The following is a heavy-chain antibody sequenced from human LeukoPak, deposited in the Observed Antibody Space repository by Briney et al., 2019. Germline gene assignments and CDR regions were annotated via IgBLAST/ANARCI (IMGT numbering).Heavy chain of an antibody. CDR3: ARDQTLVAIGASGY. D-gene: IGHD2/OR15-2a*01. Sequence: GSLRLSCAASGFTITTNYMNWVRQAPGKGLEWVSVIYGDDETNYADSVKGRFTISRDNAKNSLYLQMNSLRAEDTAVYYCARDQTLVAIGASGYWGQGTLVTVSS. CDR1: GFTITTNY. CDR2: IYGDDET. J-gene: IGHJ4*02. V-gene: IGHV3-53*01.